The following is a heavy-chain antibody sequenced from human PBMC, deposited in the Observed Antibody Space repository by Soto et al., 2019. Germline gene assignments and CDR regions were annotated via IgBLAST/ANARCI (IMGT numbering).Heavy chain of an antibody. CDR1: GGSISSTDYY. J-gene: IGHJ4*02. CDR3: AKLRGGQQLVSYFDY. Sequence: SETLSLTCTVSGGSISSTDYYWGWIRQPPGKGLEWIVSINYSGSAYSNPSLKSRITISVDTSKNQFSLNPSSVTAADTAVYYCAKLRGGQQLVSYFDYWGQGIQVTVSS. V-gene: IGHV4-39*01. D-gene: IGHD6-13*01. CDR2: INYSGSA.